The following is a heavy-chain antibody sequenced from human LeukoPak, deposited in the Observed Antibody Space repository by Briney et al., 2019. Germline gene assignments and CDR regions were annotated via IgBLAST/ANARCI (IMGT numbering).Heavy chain of an antibody. Sequence: ASMKVSCKTSGFTFTGHYMHWLRQAPGQGLEWMGWINTNTGNPTYAQGFTGRFVFSLDTSVSTAYLQISSLKAEDTAVYYRARDLLGSGYWGQGTLVTVSS. V-gene: IGHV7-4-1*02. CDR3: ARDLLGSGY. CDR1: GFTFTGHY. D-gene: IGHD1-26*01. CDR2: INTNTGNP. J-gene: IGHJ4*02.